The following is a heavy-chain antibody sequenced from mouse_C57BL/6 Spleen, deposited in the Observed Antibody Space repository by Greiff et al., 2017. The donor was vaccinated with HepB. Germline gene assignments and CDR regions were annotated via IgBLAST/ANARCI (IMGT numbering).Heavy chain of an antibody. Sequence: QVQLQQPGAELVKPGASVKMSCKASGYTFTSYWITWVKQRPGQGLEWIGDIYPGSGSTNYNEKFKSKATLTVDTSSSTAYMQLSSLTSEDSAVYYCARSSENYDGNYAMDYWGQGTSVTVSS. CDR2: IYPGSGST. D-gene: IGHD2-4*01. CDR1: GYTFTSYW. CDR3: ARSSENYDGNYAMDY. V-gene: IGHV1-55*01. J-gene: IGHJ4*01.